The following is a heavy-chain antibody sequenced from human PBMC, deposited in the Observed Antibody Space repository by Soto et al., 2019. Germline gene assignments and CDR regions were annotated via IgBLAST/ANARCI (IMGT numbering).Heavy chain of an antibody. V-gene: IGHV4-39*02. Sequence: PSETLSLTCTVSGGSISSSSYYWGWIRQPPGKGLEWIGSIYYSGSTYYNPSLKSRVTISVDTSKNQFSLKLSSVTAADTAVYYCARDSPVAVYYFDYWGQGTLVTVSS. J-gene: IGHJ4*02. CDR2: IYYSGST. CDR1: GGSISSSSYY. D-gene: IGHD6-19*01. CDR3: ARDSPVAVYYFDY.